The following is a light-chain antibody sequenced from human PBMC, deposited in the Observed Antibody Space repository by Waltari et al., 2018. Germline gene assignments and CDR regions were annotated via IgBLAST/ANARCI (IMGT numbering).Light chain of an antibody. V-gene: IGLV1-51*01. CDR1: GSNAGQNY. CDR2: DND. CDR3: GTWDSSLSVVI. Sequence: QSVLTQPPSVSAAPGPQVTISCPGRGSNAGQNYVAWYQQFPGKAPRTLIFDNDQRPSGIPDRFSASKSGGSATLAITGLQPGDEADYYCGTWDSSLSVVILGGGTKLTVL. J-gene: IGLJ2*01.